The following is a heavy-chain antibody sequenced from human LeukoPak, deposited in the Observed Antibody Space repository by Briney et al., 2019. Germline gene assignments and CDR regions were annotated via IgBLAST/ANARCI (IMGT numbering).Heavy chain of an antibody. CDR3: AKPIMTTVTTLGLYFDY. Sequence: GGSLRLSCAASGFTFDDYGMHWVRQAPGEGLEWVAVISYDGSNRYYADSVKGRFTISRDNSKNTLYLQMNSLRAEDTAVYYCAKPIMTTVTTLGLYFDYWGQGALVTVSS. V-gene: IGHV3-30*18. CDR2: ISYDGSNR. J-gene: IGHJ4*02. CDR1: GFTFDDYG. D-gene: IGHD4-17*01.